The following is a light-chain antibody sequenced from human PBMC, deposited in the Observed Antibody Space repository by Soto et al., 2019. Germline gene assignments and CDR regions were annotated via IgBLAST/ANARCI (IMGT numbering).Light chain of an antibody. V-gene: IGKV2-28*01. J-gene: IGKJ2*01. CDR1: QRLLHSNGYHF. Sequence: DVVMTQSPASLPVTPGEPASISCRSSQRLLHSNGYHFLDWYLQKPGQSPQLLIYLGSYRASGVPDRVSGSGAGTDFTLEISRVEAEDVGVYYCMQALQTPYTFGQGTKLEIK. CDR2: LGS. CDR3: MQALQTPYT.